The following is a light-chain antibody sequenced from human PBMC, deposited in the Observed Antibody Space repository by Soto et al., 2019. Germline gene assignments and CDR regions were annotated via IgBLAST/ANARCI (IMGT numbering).Light chain of an antibody. J-gene: IGKJ1*01. V-gene: IGKV3-15*01. Sequence: TASPSTLSLSPGGGAALSCRASQSVSSNLAWYQQKPGQAPRLLIYGASTRATGIPGRFSGSGSGTEFTLTISSLQSEDFAVYYCQQYNNWPRTFGQGTKVDIK. CDR1: QSVSSN. CDR2: GAS. CDR3: QQYNNWPRT.